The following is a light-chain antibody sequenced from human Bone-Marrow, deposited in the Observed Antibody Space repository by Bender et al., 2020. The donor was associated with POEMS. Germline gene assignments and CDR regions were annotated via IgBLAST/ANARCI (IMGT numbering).Light chain of an antibody. CDR2: EGN. CDR1: TNDIGSYNF. J-gene: IGLJ3*02. Sequence: QSALTQPASVSGSPGQSITMSCTGTTNDIGSYNFVSWYQQHPGKAPKLIIYEGNKRPSGISDRFSGSQSGNTAYLTISGLQADDETDYYCSSYAGSNWLCGGGTKLTVL. CDR3: SSYAGSNWL. V-gene: IGLV2-23*01.